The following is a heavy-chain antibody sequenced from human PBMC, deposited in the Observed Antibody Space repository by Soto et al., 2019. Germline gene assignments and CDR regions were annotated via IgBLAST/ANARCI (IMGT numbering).Heavy chain of an antibody. J-gene: IGHJ4*02. Sequence: QVQLVESGGAVVQPGTSLRLSCAASGVAFSTYGVHWFRQAPGKGLEWVAILSYDGHNEYYTDSVKGRFTISRDTSRNTLYLQMDRLRADDTAMYYCAKDRGFGEYLFDSWGQGTLVTVSS. V-gene: IGHV3-30*18. CDR1: GVAFSTYG. CDR3: AKDRGFGEYLFDS. CDR2: LSYDGHNE. D-gene: IGHD3-10*01.